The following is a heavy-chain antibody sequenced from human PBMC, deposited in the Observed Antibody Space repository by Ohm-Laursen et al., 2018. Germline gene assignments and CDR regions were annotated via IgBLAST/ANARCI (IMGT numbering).Heavy chain of an antibody. J-gene: IGHJ4*02. CDR3: ARGGGGDYAH. Sequence: GTLSLTCTVSGGSISSYYWSWIRQPPGKGLEWIGYIYYSGSTNYNPSLKSRVTISVDTSKNQFSLKLSSVTAADTAVYYCARGGGGDYAHWGQGTLVTVSS. CDR2: IYYSGST. CDR1: GGSISSYY. V-gene: IGHV4-59*01. D-gene: IGHD4-17*01.